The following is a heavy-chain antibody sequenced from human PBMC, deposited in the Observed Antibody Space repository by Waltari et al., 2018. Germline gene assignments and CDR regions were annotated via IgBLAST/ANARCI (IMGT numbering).Heavy chain of an antibody. V-gene: IGHV3-74*01. CDR1: GFTLSDTW. J-gene: IGHJ4*02. D-gene: IGHD3-3*01. CDR2: ISGDGSTI. Sequence: EVQLVESGGGFVQPGGSLRLSCAASGFTLSDTWLHWVSQVPGKGLVWVSRISGDGSTINYADAVKGRFTISRETAKNTLYLQMNSLRAEDTAVYYCARGADLRGQGILVTVSS. CDR3: ARGADL.